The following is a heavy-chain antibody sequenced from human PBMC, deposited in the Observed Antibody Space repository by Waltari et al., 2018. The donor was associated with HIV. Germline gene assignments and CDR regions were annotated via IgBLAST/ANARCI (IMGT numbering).Heavy chain of an antibody. J-gene: IGHJ6*02. CDR2: ISDSGTT. D-gene: IGHD3-3*01. CDR1: GDSITSGY. CDR3: ARGGFWTEISYYHAMYV. V-gene: IGHV4-59*01. Sequence: QVLLHESGPGLVKPSETLSLTCSVSGDSITSGYWNWIRQPPGKGLEWIGYISDSGTTNYNPSRRSRVMISLDTPNKQFSLKVTSVTAADTADYYCARGGFWTEISYYHAMYVWGPGTTVTVSS.